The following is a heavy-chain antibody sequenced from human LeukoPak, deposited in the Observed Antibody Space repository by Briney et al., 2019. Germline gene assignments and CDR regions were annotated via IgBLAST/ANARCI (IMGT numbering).Heavy chain of an antibody. CDR2: IDSDGSST. V-gene: IGHV3-74*01. J-gene: IGHJ4*02. CDR3: ARGLDYYDSSGYY. Sequence: GGSLRLSCTASGFTLSGYWMHWVRQAPGKGLVWVSRIDSDGSSTSYADSVKGRFAISRDNAKNTLYLQMNSLSVEDTAVYHCARGLDYYDSSGYYWGQGTLVTVSS. CDR1: GFTLSGYW. D-gene: IGHD3-22*01.